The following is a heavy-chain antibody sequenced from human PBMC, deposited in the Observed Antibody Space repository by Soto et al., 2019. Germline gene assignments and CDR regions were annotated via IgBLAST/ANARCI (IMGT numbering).Heavy chain of an antibody. CDR2: ISGSGGST. V-gene: IGHV3-23*01. CDR1: GFTFSSYA. Sequence: EVQLLESGGGLVQPGGSLRLSWAASGFTFSSYAMSWVRQAPGKGLEWVSAISGSGGSTYYADSVKGRFTISRDNSKNTLYLQMNSLRAEDTAVYYCAKSDYSIYGDYYDYMDVWGKGTTVTVSS. J-gene: IGHJ6*03. D-gene: IGHD4-4*01. CDR3: AKSDYSIYGDYYDYMDV.